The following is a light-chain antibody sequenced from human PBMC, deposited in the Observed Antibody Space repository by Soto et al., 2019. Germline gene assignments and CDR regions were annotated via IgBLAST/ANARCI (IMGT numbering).Light chain of an antibody. CDR2: GSS. J-gene: IGKJ1*01. CDR3: YQYGYYRK. CDR1: QPLSSRH. V-gene: IGKV3-20*01. Sequence: VWTQSLGTLSLSPGERATLSCRASQPLSSRHLAWYQQRPGQAPRLLIYGSSSRATDIPDRFSGSGSGTDFTLTISTLEREDFATFYFYQYGYYRKFGQGTKG.